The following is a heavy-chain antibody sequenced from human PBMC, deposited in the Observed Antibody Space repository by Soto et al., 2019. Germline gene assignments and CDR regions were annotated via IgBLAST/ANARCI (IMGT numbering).Heavy chain of an antibody. CDR2: INPNSGGT. CDR1: GYTFTGYY. V-gene: IGHV1-2*04. CDR3: ARDRPYYYDSSGYYRPQALYY. D-gene: IGHD3-22*01. J-gene: IGHJ4*02. Sequence: ASVKVSCKASGYTFTGYYMHWVRQAPGQGLEWMGWINPNSGGTNYAQKFQGWVTMTRDTSISTAYMELSSLRSEDTAVYYCARDRPYYYDSSGYYRPQALYYWGQGTLVTVSS.